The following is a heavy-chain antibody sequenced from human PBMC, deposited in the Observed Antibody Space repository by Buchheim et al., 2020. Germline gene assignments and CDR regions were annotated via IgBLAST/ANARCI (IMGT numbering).Heavy chain of an antibody. CDR3: ARDAGYCSSTRCAYGMDV. Sequence: VRLVESGGGLVQPGGSLRLSCTASGFTFSTYSIHWVRQAPGKGLEWVSYISSSSNTIYYADSVKGRFTISRDNTKKPLYLLMNSLRDEDTAIYYCARDAGYCSSTRCAYGMDVWGQGTT. J-gene: IGHJ6*02. D-gene: IGHD2-2*01. V-gene: IGHV3-48*02. CDR1: GFTFSTYS. CDR2: ISSSSNTI.